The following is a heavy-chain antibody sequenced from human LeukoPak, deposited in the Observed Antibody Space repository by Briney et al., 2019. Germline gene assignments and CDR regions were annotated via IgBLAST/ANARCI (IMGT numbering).Heavy chain of an antibody. J-gene: IGHJ3*02. CDR2: ISYDGSNK. V-gene: IGHV3-30*14. CDR3: ASRLRYSSKRTDDAFDI. CDR1: GFTFSSYA. Sequence: PGGSLRLSCAASGFTFSSYAMHWVRQAPGKGLEWVAVISYDGSNKYYADSVKGRFTISRDNSKNTLYLQMNSLRAEDTAVYYCASRLRYSSKRTDDAFDIWGQGTMVTVSS. D-gene: IGHD6-13*01.